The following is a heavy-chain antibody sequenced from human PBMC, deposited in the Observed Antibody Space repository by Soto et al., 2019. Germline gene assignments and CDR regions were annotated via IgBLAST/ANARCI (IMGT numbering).Heavy chain of an antibody. V-gene: IGHV1-69*02. Sequence: ASVKVSCKASGGTFSSYTISWVRQAPGQGLEWMGRIIPILGIANYAQKFQGRVTITADKSTSTAYMELSSLRSEDTAVYYCARHRTYYYGSGSPPAAPPPFDPWGQGTLVTVSS. CDR2: IIPILGIA. CDR3: ARHRTYYYGSGSPPAAPPPFDP. J-gene: IGHJ5*02. CDR1: GGTFSSYT. D-gene: IGHD3-10*01.